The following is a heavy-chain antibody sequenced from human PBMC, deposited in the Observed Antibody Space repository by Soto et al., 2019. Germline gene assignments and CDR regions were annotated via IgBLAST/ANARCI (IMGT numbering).Heavy chain of an antibody. Sequence: QITLKESGPTLVKPTQTLTLTCTFSGFSLSTSGVGVGWIRQPPGKALEWLALIYWDDDKRYSPSLKSRLTITKDTSKNQVVLTMTNMDPVDTATYYCVHSYFIVVVPAAIRLGYFDYWGQGTLVTVSS. J-gene: IGHJ4*02. V-gene: IGHV2-5*02. CDR2: IYWDDDK. CDR3: VHSYFIVVVPAAIRLGYFDY. D-gene: IGHD2-2*01. CDR1: GFSLSTSGVG.